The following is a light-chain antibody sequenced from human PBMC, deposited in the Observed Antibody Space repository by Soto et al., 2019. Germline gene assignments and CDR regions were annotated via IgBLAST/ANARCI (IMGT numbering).Light chain of an antibody. J-gene: IGKJ3*01. CDR1: QSISNK. CDR3: QQYENWPLT. V-gene: IGKV3-15*01. Sequence: EIVMTQSPATLSVSPGERATLSCRASQSISNKLAWYQQKPGQAPRLLIYGASTRATGIPARFSGSGSGTEFTLTITSLQSEDFAVYYCQQYENWPLTFGPGTKVDIK. CDR2: GAS.